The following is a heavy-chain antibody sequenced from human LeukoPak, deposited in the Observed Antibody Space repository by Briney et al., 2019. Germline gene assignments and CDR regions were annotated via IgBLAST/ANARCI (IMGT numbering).Heavy chain of an antibody. CDR3: ARGRSYCSGGSCSYYFDY. CDR1: GGSISSRIW. J-gene: IGHJ4*02. V-gene: IGHV4-4*02. D-gene: IGHD2-15*01. CDR2: IYHSGST. Sequence: PSETLSLTCAVSGGSISSRIWWNWVRQPPGKGLEWIGSIYHSGSTYYNPSLKSRVTISVDTSKNQFSLKLSSVTAADTAVYYCARGRSYCSGGSCSYYFDYWGQGTLVTVSS.